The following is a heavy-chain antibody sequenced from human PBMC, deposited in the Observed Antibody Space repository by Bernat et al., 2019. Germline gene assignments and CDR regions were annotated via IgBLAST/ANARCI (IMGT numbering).Heavy chain of an antibody. CDR2: INPHSGAT. CDR1: GHTFTDYY. Sequence: QVQLVQSGAEVKKPAASVKVSCKASGHTFTDYYIHWVRQAPGQGLEWMGWINPHSGATNYAQKFQDRVTMTRDTSISTAYMELSRLRSDDAAVYYCARDRGDVAIVWGQGTLVTVSS. V-gene: IGHV1-2*02. CDR3: ARDRGDVAIV. J-gene: IGHJ4*02. D-gene: IGHD2-21*02.